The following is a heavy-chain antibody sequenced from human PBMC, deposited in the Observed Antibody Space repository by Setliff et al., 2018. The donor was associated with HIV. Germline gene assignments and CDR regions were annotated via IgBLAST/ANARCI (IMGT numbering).Heavy chain of an antibody. D-gene: IGHD2-15*01. CDR2: IYSGGTT. Sequence: LRLSCAASGFTVSRYYMSWVRQAPGKGLEWVSIIYSGGTTYYADSVKGRFTIARDDSKKSLYLQMNSLKIEDTAVYYCVRGLGSEFDYWGQGTLVTVSS. CDR3: VRGLGSEFDY. V-gene: IGHV3-53*01. CDR1: GFTVSRYY. J-gene: IGHJ4*02.